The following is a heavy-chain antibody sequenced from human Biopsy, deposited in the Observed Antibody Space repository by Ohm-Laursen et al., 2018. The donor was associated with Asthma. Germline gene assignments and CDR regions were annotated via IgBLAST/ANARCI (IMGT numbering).Heavy chain of an antibody. V-gene: IGHV3-30*03. CDR1: GFVFSQCG. J-gene: IGHJ3*02. Sequence: SLRLSCAASGFVFSQCGMHWVHQGPGKGLEWVALVSSDGHNKYYEDSVKGRFTISRDNSRNRLYLQINSLTVEDSAVYFCARQSGQEYGDSIPFDTWGQGTKVAVSS. CDR3: ARQSGQEYGDSIPFDT. CDR2: VSSDGHNK. D-gene: IGHD3-22*01.